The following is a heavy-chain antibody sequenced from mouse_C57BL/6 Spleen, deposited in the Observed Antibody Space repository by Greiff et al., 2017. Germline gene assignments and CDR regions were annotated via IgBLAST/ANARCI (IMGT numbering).Heavy chain of an antibody. CDR3: ARDPYDYDGVAY. J-gene: IGHJ3*01. CDR1: GFTFSSYA. Sequence: EVQGVESGGGLVKPGGSLKLSCAASGFTFSSYAMSWVRQTPEKRLEWVATISDGGSYTYYPDNVKGRFTISRDNAKNNLYLQMSHLKSEDTAMYYCARDPYDYDGVAYWGQGTLVTVSA. V-gene: IGHV5-4*01. CDR2: ISDGGSYT. D-gene: IGHD2-4*01.